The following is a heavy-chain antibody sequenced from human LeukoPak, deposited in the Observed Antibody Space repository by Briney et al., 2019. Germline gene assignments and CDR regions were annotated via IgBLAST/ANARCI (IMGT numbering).Heavy chain of an antibody. Sequence: ASVKVSCKASGGTFSTYVISWVRQAPGQGLEWMGGIIPIFGTANYAQKFQGRVTITADESTSTAYMELSSLRPEDTAVYYCARGSGGSGSYPYEYFQHWGQGTLVTVSS. J-gene: IGHJ1*01. V-gene: IGHV1-69*13. CDR2: IIPIFGTA. CDR3: ARGSGGSGSYPYEYFQH. CDR1: GGTFSTYV. D-gene: IGHD3-10*01.